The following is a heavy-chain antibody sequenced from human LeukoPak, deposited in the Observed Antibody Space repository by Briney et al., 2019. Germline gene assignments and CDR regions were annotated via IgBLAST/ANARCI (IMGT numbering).Heavy chain of an antibody. CDR1: GDSISNYY. Sequence: PSETLSLTCTVSGDSISNYYWSWIRQPPGKGLEWIGYIYYRGSTNYNPSLKSRVSISLDTSKNQFSLRLSSVSAADTAVYYCARGSRGYSYGWGQGTLVTVSS. CDR3: ARGSRGYSYG. D-gene: IGHD5-18*01. CDR2: IYYRGST. V-gene: IGHV4-59*01. J-gene: IGHJ4*02.